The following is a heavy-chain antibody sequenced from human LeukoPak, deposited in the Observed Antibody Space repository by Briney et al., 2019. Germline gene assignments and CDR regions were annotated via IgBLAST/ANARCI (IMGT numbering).Heavy chain of an antibody. CDR1: GFTFSSYE. Sequence: GGSLRLSCAASGFTFSSYEMNWVRQAPGKGLEWVAFIRYDGSNKYYADSVKGRFTISRDNSKNTLYLQMNSLRAEDTAVYYCAKVAPDLGFDYWGQGTLVTVSS. J-gene: IGHJ4*02. V-gene: IGHV3-30*02. CDR3: AKVAPDLGFDY. CDR2: IRYDGSNK. D-gene: IGHD6-25*01.